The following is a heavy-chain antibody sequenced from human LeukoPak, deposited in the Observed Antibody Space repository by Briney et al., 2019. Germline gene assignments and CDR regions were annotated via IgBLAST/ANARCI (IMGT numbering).Heavy chain of an antibody. CDR2: IYYSGST. CDR1: DGSISSSSYY. Sequence: SETLSLTCTVSDGSISSSSYYWGWIRQPPGKGLEWIGSIYYSGSTYYNPSLKSRVTISVDTSKNQFSLKLSSVTAADTAVYYCARHDILTGFDYWGQGTLVTVSS. V-gene: IGHV4-39*01. CDR3: ARHDILTGFDY. D-gene: IGHD3-9*01. J-gene: IGHJ4*02.